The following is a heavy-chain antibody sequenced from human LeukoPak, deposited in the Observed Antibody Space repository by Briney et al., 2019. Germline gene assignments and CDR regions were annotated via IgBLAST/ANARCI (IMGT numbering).Heavy chain of an antibody. CDR3: ARGNAPLDY. CDR2: INHSGST. V-gene: IGHV4-34*01. CDR1: GGSFSGYY. J-gene: IGHJ4*02. D-gene: IGHD1-1*01. Sequence: PSETLSLTCAVYGGSFSGYYWSWIRQPPGKGLEWIGEINHSGSTNYNPSLKSRVTMSVDTSKNQFSLQLNSVTPEDTAVYYCARGNAPLDYWGQGTLVTVSS.